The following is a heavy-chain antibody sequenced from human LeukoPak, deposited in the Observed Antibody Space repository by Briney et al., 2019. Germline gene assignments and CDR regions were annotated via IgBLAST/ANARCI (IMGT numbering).Heavy chain of an antibody. Sequence: GGSLRLSCAASGFTFSSYSMNWVRQAPGKGLEWVSSISSSSSYIYYADSVKGRFTIPRDNAKNSLYLQMNSLRAEDTAVYYCARVAVHDYDFWSGYSYYFDYWGQGTLVTVSS. CDR2: ISSSSSYI. CDR1: GFTFSSYS. D-gene: IGHD3-3*01. J-gene: IGHJ4*02. V-gene: IGHV3-21*01. CDR3: ARVAVHDYDFWSGYSYYFDY.